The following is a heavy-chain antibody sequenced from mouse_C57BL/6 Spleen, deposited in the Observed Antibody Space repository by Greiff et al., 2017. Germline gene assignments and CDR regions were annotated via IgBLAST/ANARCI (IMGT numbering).Heavy chain of an antibody. V-gene: IGHV2-9-1*01. Sequence: VQLQQSGPGLVAPSQSLSITCTVSGFSLTSYAISWVRQPPGKGLEWLGVIWTGGGTNSNSALKSRLSISKDNSKSQVFLIMNSLQTEDTARYYFARNYGYDGGYFDYWGQGTTLTVSS. D-gene: IGHD2-2*01. CDR2: IWTGGGT. CDR1: GFSLTSYA. J-gene: IGHJ2*01. CDR3: ARNYGYDGGYFDY.